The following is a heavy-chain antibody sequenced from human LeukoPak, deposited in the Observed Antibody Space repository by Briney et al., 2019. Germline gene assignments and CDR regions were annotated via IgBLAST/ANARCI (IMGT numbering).Heavy chain of an antibody. CDR3: AYNRNFALDN. J-gene: IGHJ4*01. V-gene: IGHV4/OR15-8*01. CDR1: GASIASHSW. CDR2: VYHSGGA. D-gene: IGHD1-14*01. Sequence: SETLSLTCAVSGASIASHSWWSWVRQPPGKGLEWIGEVYHSGGANYKPSLKSRVTISVDTSRNHFSLKLTSVTATDTAVYFCAYNRNFALDNWGQGTLVTVSS.